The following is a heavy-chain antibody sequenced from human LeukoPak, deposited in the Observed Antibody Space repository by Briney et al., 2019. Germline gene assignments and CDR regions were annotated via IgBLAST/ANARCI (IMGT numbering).Heavy chain of an antibody. CDR3: ARGFAAPAAMYFDY. V-gene: IGHV3-33*01. CDR2: IWYDGSNK. Sequence: GGSLRLSCAASGFTFSSYGMHWVRQAPGKGLEWVAVIWYDGSNKYYADSVKGRFTISRDNSKNTLYLQLNSLRAEDTAVYYCARGFAAPAAMYFDYWGQGTLVTVSS. J-gene: IGHJ4*02. CDR1: GFTFSSYG. D-gene: IGHD2-2*01.